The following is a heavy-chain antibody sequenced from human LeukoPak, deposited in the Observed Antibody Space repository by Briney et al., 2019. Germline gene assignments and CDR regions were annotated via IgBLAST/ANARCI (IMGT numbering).Heavy chain of an antibody. J-gene: IGHJ4*02. Sequence: GASVTVSCKASGYTFTNYDVSWVRQAPGQGLEWMGWISAYNGNTNYAQKLQGRVTMTTDTSTSTAYMELRSLRSDDTAVYYCARAVPLGYCGGANFYSYFDYWGQGTLVTVSS. D-gene: IGHD2-15*01. CDR1: GYTFTNYD. CDR2: ISAYNGNT. V-gene: IGHV1-18*01. CDR3: ARAVPLGYCGGANFYSYFDY.